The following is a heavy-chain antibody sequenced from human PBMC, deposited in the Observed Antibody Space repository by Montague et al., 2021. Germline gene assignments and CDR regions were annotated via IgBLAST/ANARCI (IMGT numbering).Heavy chain of an antibody. V-gene: IGHV4-31*03. CDR1: GGSISSEGYY. CDR2: IYSSGST. J-gene: IGHJ4*02. CDR3: ASRNDYSGSCFDY. Sequence: TLSLTCTVSGGSISSEGYYWSWIRQPPGKGLEWIGYIYSSGSTYYSPSLESRVTISVDTSQNQFSLRLTSVTAADTAVYFCASRNDYSGSCFDYWGQGTLVTVSS. D-gene: IGHD4-23*01.